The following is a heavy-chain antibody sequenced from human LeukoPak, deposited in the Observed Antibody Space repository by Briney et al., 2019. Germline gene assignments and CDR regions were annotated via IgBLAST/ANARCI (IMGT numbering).Heavy chain of an antibody. V-gene: IGHV1-2*02. CDR3: ARSQGSSPTTAHDY. CDR2: INPNSGGT. D-gene: IGHD1-26*01. CDR1: GYTFTGSY. J-gene: IGHJ4*02. Sequence: ASVKVSCKASGYTFTGSYMHWVRQAPGQGLEWMGWINPNSGGTNYAQKFQGRVTMTRDTSISTAYMELSRLRSDDTAVYYCARSQGSSPTTAHDYWGQGTLVTVSS.